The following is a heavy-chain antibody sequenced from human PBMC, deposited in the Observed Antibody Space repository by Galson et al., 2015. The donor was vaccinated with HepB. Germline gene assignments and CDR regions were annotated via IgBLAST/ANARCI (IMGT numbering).Heavy chain of an antibody. CDR2: ISSSSSYI. D-gene: IGHD4-23*01. Sequence: SLRLSCAASGFTFSSYSMNWVRQAPGKGLEWVSSISSSSSYIYYADSVKGRFTISRDNAKNSLYLQMNSLRAEDTAVYYCARDRAATVVPHAFDIWGQGTMVTVSS. V-gene: IGHV3-21*01. CDR3: ARDRAATVVPHAFDI. CDR1: GFTFSSYS. J-gene: IGHJ3*02.